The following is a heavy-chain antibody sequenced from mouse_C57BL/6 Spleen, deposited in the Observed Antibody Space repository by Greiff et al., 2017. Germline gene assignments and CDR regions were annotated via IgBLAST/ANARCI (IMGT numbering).Heavy chain of an antibody. CDR1: GFTFSDYG. J-gene: IGHJ3*01. Sequence: EVKVVESGGGLVKPGGSLKLSCAASGFTFSDYGMHWVRQAPEKGLEWVAYISSGSSTIYYADTVKGRFTISRDNAKNTLFLQMTSLRSEDTAMYYCARGYGNFAYWGQGTLVTVSA. CDR2: ISSGSSTI. CDR3: ARGYGNFAY. D-gene: IGHD2-1*01. V-gene: IGHV5-17*01.